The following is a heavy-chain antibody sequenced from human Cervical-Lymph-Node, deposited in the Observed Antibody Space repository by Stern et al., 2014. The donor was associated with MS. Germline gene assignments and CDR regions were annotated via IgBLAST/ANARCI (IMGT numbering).Heavy chain of an antibody. CDR3: ARXDXXKXRXXYYGMDV. J-gene: IGHJ6*02. Sequence: VESGAEVKKTGASVKVSCKASGDTFTSYYVHCVRQAPGQGLEWMGIINSSGGSTSYAEKFQARVTMTRDTSTSTVYMELSSLRSEDTAVYYCARXDXXKXRXXYYGMDVWGQGTTVTVSS. V-gene: IGHV1-46*01. CDR2: INSSGGST. CDR1: GDTFTSYY.